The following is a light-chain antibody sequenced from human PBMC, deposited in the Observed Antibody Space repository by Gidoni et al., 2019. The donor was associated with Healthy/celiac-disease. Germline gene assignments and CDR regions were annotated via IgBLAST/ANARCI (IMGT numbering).Light chain of an antibody. Sequence: EIVLTQSPGTLSLSPGERATLSCRASQSVSSSYLAWYQQKPGQAPRLLIYGASSRATGIPDRFSGSGSGTDFTLTISRLEPEDFAVYYCQQYGSSPQGYTFXQXTKLEIK. CDR2: GAS. CDR3: QQYGSSPQGYT. CDR1: QSVSSSY. J-gene: IGKJ2*01. V-gene: IGKV3-20*01.